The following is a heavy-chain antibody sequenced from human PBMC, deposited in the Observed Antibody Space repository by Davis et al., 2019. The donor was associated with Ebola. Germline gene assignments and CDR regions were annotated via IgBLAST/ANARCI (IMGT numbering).Heavy chain of an antibody. CDR2: ISSSGSTI. CDR1: GFTFSDYY. J-gene: IGHJ4*02. D-gene: IGHD3-22*01. V-gene: IGHV3-11*04. CDR3: ARDPLYYYDSSGYYLS. Sequence: GESLKISCAASGFTFSDYYMSWIRQAPGKGLEWVSYISSSGSTIYYADSVKGRFTISRDNAKNSLYLQMNSLRAEDTAVYYCARDPLYYYDSSGYYLSWGQGTLVTVSS.